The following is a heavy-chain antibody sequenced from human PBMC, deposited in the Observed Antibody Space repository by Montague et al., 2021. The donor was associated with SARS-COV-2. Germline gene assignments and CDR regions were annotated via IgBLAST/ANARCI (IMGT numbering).Heavy chain of an antibody. CDR2: IYNGGST. CDR3: ATRTRYPRSYFGF. Sequence: SETLSLTCTVSGDSIRNSDYSWGWVRQPPGNGLEWIGNIYNGGSTYYNPSLKSRVTIFVDTSKNQLSLKLSSVTAADTAVYYCATRTRYPRSYFGFWGQGTLVTVSS. D-gene: IGHD1-14*01. V-gene: IGHV4-39*01. CDR1: GDSIRNSDYS. J-gene: IGHJ4*02.